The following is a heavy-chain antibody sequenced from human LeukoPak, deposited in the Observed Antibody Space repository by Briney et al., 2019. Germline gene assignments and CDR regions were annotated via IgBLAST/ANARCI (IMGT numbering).Heavy chain of an antibody. D-gene: IGHD6-13*01. Sequence: SETLSLTCTVSGGSIRSNSYYWGWIRQPPGKGLEWIGSIFYSGSTYYSPSLRSRVTMSVDTSKNQFSLKLSSVTAADTAVYYCARAAAAAGGQYFDYWGQGTLVAVSS. CDR2: IFYSGST. J-gene: IGHJ4*02. CDR3: ARAAAAAGGQYFDY. CDR1: GGSIRSNSYY. V-gene: IGHV4-39*07.